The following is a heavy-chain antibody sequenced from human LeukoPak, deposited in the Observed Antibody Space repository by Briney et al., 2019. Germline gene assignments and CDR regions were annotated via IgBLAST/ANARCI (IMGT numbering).Heavy chain of an antibody. CDR2: ISYEGRSK. CDR1: GYIFSTYG. D-gene: IGHD3/OR15-3a*01. V-gene: IGHV3-30*14. J-gene: IGHJ5*02. Sequence: PGGSLRLSCAASGYIFSTYGMHWVRQAPGKGLEWLGRISYEGRSKLYLDSVKGRITISRDNSRNTMFLQLHSLRLEDRGVYFCARDSDFWTDRSLPGVLDSWGQEALVTVSS. CDR3: ARDSDFWTDRSLPGVLDS.